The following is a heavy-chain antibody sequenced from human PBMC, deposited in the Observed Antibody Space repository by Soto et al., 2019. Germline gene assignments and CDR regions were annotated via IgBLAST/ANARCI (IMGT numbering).Heavy chain of an antibody. D-gene: IGHD2-21*01. CDR1: VSALSSLNYY. J-gene: IGHJ1*01. Sequence: SDTRSLTCSVSVSALSSLNYYWGCIRQVPGKGLDWIGHIYFTGAVGYNPSLRDRITISQDTSERQFSLNLRLVTAADTAVYYCARLRIAKNNYKWSEHWGKRTLVTVSS. V-gene: IGHV4-31*03. CDR3: ARLRIAKNNYKWSEH. CDR2: IYFTGAV.